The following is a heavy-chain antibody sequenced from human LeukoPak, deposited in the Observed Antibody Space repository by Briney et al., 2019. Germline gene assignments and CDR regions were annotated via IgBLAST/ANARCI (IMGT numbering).Heavy chain of an antibody. Sequence: SQTLSLTCAISGDSVSSNIAAWNWIRQSPSRGLEWLGRTYYRSRWYIDYAASMKSRLTISPDTSKNQFSLQLNSVTPEDTGVYYCTRDQDGMDVWGQGTTVTVSS. CDR2: TYYRSRWYI. CDR1: GDSVSSNIAA. CDR3: TRDQDGMDV. V-gene: IGHV6-1*01. J-gene: IGHJ6*02.